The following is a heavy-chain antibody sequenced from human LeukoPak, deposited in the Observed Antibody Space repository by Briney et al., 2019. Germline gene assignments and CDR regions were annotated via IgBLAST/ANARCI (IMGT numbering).Heavy chain of an antibody. V-gene: IGHV1-18*01. CDR2: ISAYNGNT. CDR3: ARDGHSQDYYDSSGQNWFDP. D-gene: IGHD3-22*01. J-gene: IGHJ5*02. Sequence: GASMKLACKAYGSSYTSYGISWVRQAAGHWLEWIGCISAYNGNTNYAQTLQGRVTMTTDASTSTAYMELRSLRSDDTAVYYCARDGHSQDYYDSSGQNWFDPWGQGTLVTVSS. CDR1: GSSYTSYG.